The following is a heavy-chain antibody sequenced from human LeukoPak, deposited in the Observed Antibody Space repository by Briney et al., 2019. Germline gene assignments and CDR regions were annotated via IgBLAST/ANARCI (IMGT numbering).Heavy chain of an antibody. J-gene: IGHJ4*02. CDR3: ARGKTLLLRLYFLGFDY. V-gene: IGHV4-34*01. Sequence: GSLRLSCAASGFTVSSNYMSWIRQPPGKGLEWIGEINHSGSTNYNPSLKSRVTISVDTSKNQFSLKLSSVTAADTAVYYCARGKTLLLRLYFLGFDYWGQGTLVTVSS. D-gene: IGHD3-22*01. CDR1: GFTVSSNY. CDR2: INHSGST.